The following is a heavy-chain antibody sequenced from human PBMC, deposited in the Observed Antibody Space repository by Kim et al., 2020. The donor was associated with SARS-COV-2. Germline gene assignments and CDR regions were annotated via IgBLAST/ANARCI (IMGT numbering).Heavy chain of an antibody. V-gene: IGHV3-48*03. Sequence: GGSLRLSCAASGFTFSSYEMNWVRQAPGKGLEWVSYISSSGSTIYYADSVKGRFTISRDNAKNSLYLQMNSLRAEDTAVYYCAREPDWFDSWGQGTLVTVSS. CDR1: GFTFSSYE. CDR2: ISSSGSTI. J-gene: IGHJ5*01. CDR3: AREPDWFDS.